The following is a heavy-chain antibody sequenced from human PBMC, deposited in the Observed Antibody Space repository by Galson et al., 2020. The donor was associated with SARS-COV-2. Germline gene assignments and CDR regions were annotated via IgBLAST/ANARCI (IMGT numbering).Heavy chain of an antibody. D-gene: IGHD1-1*01. V-gene: IGHV3-74*01. CDR2: IHTDGSFT. J-gene: IGHJ4*02. CDR3: ARAHILNGRMIDS. CDR1: GFTFINHW. Sequence: GGSLRLSCATSGFTFINHWMHWVRQAPGKGLVWVSRIHTDGSFTDYADSVKGRFTLSRDTAKKTVFLQMNSLRAEDTAVYYCARAHILNGRMIDSLGQGTLVTVS.